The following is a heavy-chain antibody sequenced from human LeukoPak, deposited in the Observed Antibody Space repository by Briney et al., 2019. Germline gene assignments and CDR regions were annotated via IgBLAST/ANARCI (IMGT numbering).Heavy chain of an antibody. D-gene: IGHD6-13*01. Sequence: SETLSLTCSVSGGSISSYYWTWIRQPPGKGLEWIGYIFFSGSTNYNPSLKSRVTISIDTSKNQFSLKLSSMTAADTAVYYCARDGIAAAELFTGKYYFDYWGQGTLVTVSS. CDR1: GGSISSYY. J-gene: IGHJ4*02. CDR2: IFFSGST. CDR3: ARDGIAAAELFTGKYYFDY. V-gene: IGHV4-59*12.